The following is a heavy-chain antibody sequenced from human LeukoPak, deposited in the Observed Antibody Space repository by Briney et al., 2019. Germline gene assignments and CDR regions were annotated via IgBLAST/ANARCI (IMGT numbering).Heavy chain of an antibody. CDR2: TYYSGST. CDR3: ARRLGYCSSTSCYFDY. V-gene: IGHV4-39*01. CDR1: GGSISSSSYY. Sequence: SETLTLTCTVSGGSISSSSYYWGWIRQPPGKGLEWIGSTYYSGSTYYNPSLKSRVTISVDTSKNQFSLKLSSVTAADTAVYYCARRLGYCSSTSCYFDYWGQGTLVTVSS. D-gene: IGHD2-2*01. J-gene: IGHJ4*02.